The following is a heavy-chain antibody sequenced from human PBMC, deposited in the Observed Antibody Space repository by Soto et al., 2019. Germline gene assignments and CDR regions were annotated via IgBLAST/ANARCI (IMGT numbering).Heavy chain of an antibody. CDR2: IYHSGST. V-gene: IGHV4-4*02. Sequence: ETLSLTCAVSSGSISSTNWWSWLRQPPGKGLEWIGEIYHSGSTNYNPSLKSRVTMSVDKSKNQFSLNLSAVTAADTAVYYCARVRYSSSYFDYWGQGTLVTVSS. J-gene: IGHJ4*02. D-gene: IGHD6-13*01. CDR3: ARVRYSSSYFDY. CDR1: SGSISSTNW.